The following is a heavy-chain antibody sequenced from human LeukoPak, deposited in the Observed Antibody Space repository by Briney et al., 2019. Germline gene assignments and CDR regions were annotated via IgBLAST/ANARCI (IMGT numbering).Heavy chain of an antibody. V-gene: IGHV3-15*01. D-gene: IGHD2/OR15-2a*01. CDR1: GFTFSNAW. J-gene: IGHJ4*02. CDR2: IKSKTDGGTT. CDR3: TTDLEYKTSYFDY. Sequence: GGSLRLSCAASGFTFSNAWMSWVRQAPGKGLEWVGRIKSKTDGGTTDYAAPVKGRFTISREDSKNTLYLQMNSLKTEDTAVYYCTTDLEYKTSYFDYWGQGTLVTVSS.